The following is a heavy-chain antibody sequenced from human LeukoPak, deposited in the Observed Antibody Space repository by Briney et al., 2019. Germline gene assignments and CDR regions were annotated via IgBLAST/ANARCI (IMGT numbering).Heavy chain of an antibody. V-gene: IGHV3-23*01. CDR3: AKMWCPMGTC. D-gene: IGHD5-18*01. J-gene: IGHJ4*02. CDR2: INDSGGST. CDR1: GFTFSSYW. Sequence: GGSLRLSCAASGFTFSSYWMTWVRQAPGKGLEWVSTINDSGGSTYYADSVKGRFSISRDNSKNTLYLQMNSLRAEDTAVYYCAKMWCPMGTCWGQGTLVTVSS.